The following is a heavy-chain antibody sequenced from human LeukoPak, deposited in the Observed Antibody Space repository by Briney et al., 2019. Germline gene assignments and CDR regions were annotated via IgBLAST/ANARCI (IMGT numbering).Heavy chain of an antibody. CDR2: FYHSGST. J-gene: IGHJ4*02. D-gene: IGHD4-17*01. Sequence: SETLSLTCTVSGGSISSYCWSWIRQPPGKGLEWIGYFYHSGSTNSNPSLKSRVTISADTSQNRFSLKLTSVTAADTAVYYCARGRDYFSVDYWGQGTLVTVSS. CDR1: GGSISSYC. CDR3: ARGRDYFSVDY. V-gene: IGHV4-59*01.